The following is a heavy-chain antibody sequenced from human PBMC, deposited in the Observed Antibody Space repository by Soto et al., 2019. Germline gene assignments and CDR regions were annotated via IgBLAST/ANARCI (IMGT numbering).Heavy chain of an antibody. D-gene: IGHD1-7*01. Sequence: QVQLVQSAPEVERPGDSVKVSCNTSGYTFTSYPYSWVRQAPGQGLQWMGWVNSYDGTTKVAQQFRDRISRTEDNSASKVFMELRRLTSDDTAVYYCAREYYGTTTGIDYWGQGTLVAVSS. CDR1: GYTFTSYP. CDR3: AREYYGTTTGIDY. CDR2: VNSYDGTT. V-gene: IGHV1-18*04. J-gene: IGHJ4*02.